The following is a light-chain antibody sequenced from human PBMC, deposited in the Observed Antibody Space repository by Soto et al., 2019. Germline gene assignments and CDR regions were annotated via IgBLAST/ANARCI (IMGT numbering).Light chain of an antibody. CDR1: SSDVGGYNY. Sequence: QSVLTQPASVSGSPGQSITISCTGTSSDVGGYNYVSWYQQHPGKAPKLMIYDVSNRPSGVSNRFSGSKSGNTASLTISGLQAEDEADYYCSSYTNSSVFGTGT. J-gene: IGLJ1*01. V-gene: IGLV2-14*01. CDR2: DVS. CDR3: SSYTNSSV.